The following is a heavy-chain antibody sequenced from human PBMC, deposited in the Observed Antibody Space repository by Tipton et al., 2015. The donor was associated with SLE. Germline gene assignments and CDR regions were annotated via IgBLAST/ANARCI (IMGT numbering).Heavy chain of an antibody. J-gene: IGHJ6*03. CDR3: ARVYSSNWYDYYYMDV. Sequence: SLRLSCAASGFSFSSYFMSWVRQAPGKGLEWVANINQDGSEKSYVDSVKGRFTISRDNAKNSLYLQMNSLRAEDTAVYYCARVYSSNWYDYYYMDVWGKGTTVTVSS. CDR1: GFSFSSYF. V-gene: IGHV3-7*01. D-gene: IGHD6-13*01. CDR2: INQDGSEK.